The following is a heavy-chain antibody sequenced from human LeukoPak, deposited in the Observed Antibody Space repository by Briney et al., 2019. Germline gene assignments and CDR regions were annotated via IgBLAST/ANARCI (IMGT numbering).Heavy chain of an antibody. Sequence: PGGSLRLSCAASGFTFSSYAMSWVRQAPGKWLEWVSAISGSGGSTYYADSVKGRFTISRDNSKNTLYLQMNSLRAEDTAVYYCAKHGPDYDFWGGLDYWGQGTLVTVSS. V-gene: IGHV3-23*01. CDR1: GFTFSSYA. J-gene: IGHJ4*02. CDR2: ISGSGGST. D-gene: IGHD3-3*01. CDR3: AKHGPDYDFWGGLDY.